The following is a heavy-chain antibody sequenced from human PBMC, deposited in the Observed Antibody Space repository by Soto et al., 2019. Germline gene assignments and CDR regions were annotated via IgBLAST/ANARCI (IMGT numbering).Heavy chain of an antibody. Sequence: PGGSLRLSCAASGFTFSNYAMSWVRQAPGKGLEWVSAISGSGGSKYYADSVKGRLTISRDNSKSSLYLQMNSLRAEDTAVYYCAREVVVARGASYFDYWGPGTLVTVSS. J-gene: IGHJ4*02. CDR3: AREVVVARGASYFDY. V-gene: IGHV3-23*01. CDR1: GFTFSNYA. CDR2: ISGSGGSK. D-gene: IGHD2-2*01.